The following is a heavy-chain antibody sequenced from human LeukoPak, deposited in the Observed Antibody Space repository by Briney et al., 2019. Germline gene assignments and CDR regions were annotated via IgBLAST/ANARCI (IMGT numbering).Heavy chain of an antibody. Sequence: GGSLRLSCAAPGFTFSSYTMNWVRQAPGKGLEWISYINSVSNTLYYADSVKGRFTISRDNAKNSLYLQMNSLRDEDTAVYYCLRAEDGIRYSSGWYDSWGQGTLVTVSS. CDR2: INSVSNTL. CDR3: LRAEDGIRYSSGWYDS. CDR1: GFTFSSYT. J-gene: IGHJ5*01. V-gene: IGHV3-48*02. D-gene: IGHD6-19*01.